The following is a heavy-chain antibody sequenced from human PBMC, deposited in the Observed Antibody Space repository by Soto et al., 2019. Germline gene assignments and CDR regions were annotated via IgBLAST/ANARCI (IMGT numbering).Heavy chain of an antibody. J-gene: IGHJ6*02. Sequence: ASVKVSCKASGYTFTGYYMHWVRQAPGQGLEWMGWINPNSGGTNYAQKFQGRVTMTRDTSISTAYMELSRLRSDDTAVYYCAREAAYCSSTSCSAIYYYYGMDVWGQGTTVTVS. V-gene: IGHV1-2*02. D-gene: IGHD2-2*01. CDR2: INPNSGGT. CDR3: AREAAYCSSTSCSAIYYYYGMDV. CDR1: GYTFTGYY.